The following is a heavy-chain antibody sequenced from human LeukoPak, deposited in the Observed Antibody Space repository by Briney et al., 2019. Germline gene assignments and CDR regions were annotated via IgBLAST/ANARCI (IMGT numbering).Heavy chain of an antibody. J-gene: IGHJ4*02. V-gene: IGHV3-20*04. CDR3: ARVLYSDYPLDY. D-gene: IGHD4-11*01. Sequence: VGSLRLSCAASGFTFDDYDMSWVRQAPGKGLEWVSGINWNGGSTGYADSVKGRFTISRDNAKNSLYLQMNSLRAEDTALYYCARVLYSDYPLDYWGQGTLVTVSS. CDR2: INWNGGST. CDR1: GFTFDDYD.